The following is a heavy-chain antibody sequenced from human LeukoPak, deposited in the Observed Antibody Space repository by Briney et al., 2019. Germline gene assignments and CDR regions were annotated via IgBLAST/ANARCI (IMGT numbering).Heavy chain of an antibody. V-gene: IGHV4-30-4*01. Sequence: SQTLSLTCTVSGGSISSGDYYWSWIRQPPGKRLEWIGYIYYSGSTYYNPSLKSRVTISVDTSKTRFSLRLSSVTAADTAVYYCVGGYGSGTSYNVFYYWGQGTLVTVSS. CDR1: GGSISSGDYY. CDR2: IYYSGST. J-gene: IGHJ4*02. CDR3: VGGYGSGTSYNVFYY. D-gene: IGHD3-10*01.